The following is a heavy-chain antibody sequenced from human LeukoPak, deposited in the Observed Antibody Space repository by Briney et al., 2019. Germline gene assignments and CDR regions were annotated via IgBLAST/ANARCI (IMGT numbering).Heavy chain of an antibody. V-gene: IGHV3-66*01. CDR3: AREGDGTMVRGYFDY. CDR2: IYSGGST. Sequence: GGSLRLSCAASGFTVSSNYMSWVRQAPGKGLEWVSVIYSGGSTYYADSVKGRFTISRDNSKNTLYLQMNSLRAEDTAVYYCAREGDGTMVRGYFDYWGQGTLVTVSS. D-gene: IGHD3-10*01. J-gene: IGHJ4*02. CDR1: GFTVSSNY.